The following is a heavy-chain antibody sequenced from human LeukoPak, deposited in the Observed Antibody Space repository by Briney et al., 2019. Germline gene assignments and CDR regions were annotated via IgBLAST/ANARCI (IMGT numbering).Heavy chain of an antibody. Sequence: GGSLRLSCAASGFIFSSYSMNWVRQAPGKGLEWLSYISISSTTIYYADSVKGRFTISRDNAKNSLYLQMNSLKAEDTAVYYCARNRFPITGTTNNYYYMDVWGKGTTVTVSS. CDR2: ISISSTTI. D-gene: IGHD1-7*01. V-gene: IGHV3-48*04. J-gene: IGHJ6*03. CDR3: ARNRFPITGTTNNYYYMDV. CDR1: GFIFSSYS.